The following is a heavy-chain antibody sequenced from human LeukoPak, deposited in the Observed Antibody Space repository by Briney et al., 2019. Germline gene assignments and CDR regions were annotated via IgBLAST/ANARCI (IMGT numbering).Heavy chain of an antibody. D-gene: IGHD6-6*01. CDR3: AKGDKSSSGPDY. V-gene: IGHV3-23*01. J-gene: IGHJ4*02. CDR2: ISDSPGIT. Sequence: GGSLRLSCVASGFTFSSYAMNWVRQAPGKGLEWLSLISDSPGITYYTDSVKGRFTISRSNSNNTVYLQMNNLRAEDTAVYYCAKGDKSSSGPDYWGQGTLVTVSS. CDR1: GFTFSSYA.